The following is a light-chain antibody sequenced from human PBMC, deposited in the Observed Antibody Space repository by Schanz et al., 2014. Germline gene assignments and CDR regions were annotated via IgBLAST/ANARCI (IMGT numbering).Light chain of an antibody. CDR1: SSDVGGHNF. V-gene: IGLV2-14*03. J-gene: IGLJ3*02. Sequence: QSALTQPASVSGSPGQSVTISCTGTSSDVGGHNFVSWYQHHPGKAPKVMIYDVSNRPSGVSNRFSGSKSGNTASLTISGLQTEDEADYYCTSYTSVSTWVFGGGTKLTVL. CDR2: DVS. CDR3: TSYTSVSTWV.